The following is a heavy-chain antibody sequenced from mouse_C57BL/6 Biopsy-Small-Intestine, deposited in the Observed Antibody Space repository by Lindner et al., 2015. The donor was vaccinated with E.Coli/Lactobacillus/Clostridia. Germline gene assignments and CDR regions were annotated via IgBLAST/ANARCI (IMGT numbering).Heavy chain of an antibody. J-gene: IGHJ3*01. V-gene: IGHV1-39*01. CDR2: INPYYGST. CDR3: ARGTSDGSLRFAY. CDR1: GYSFTGYN. Sequence: VQLQESGAELVKPGASVKISCKASGYSFTGYNMNWVKQSHGKSLEWIGNINPYYGSTSYNQKFKGKATLTVDKSSSTAYMQLNSLTSEDSAVYYCARGTSDGSLRFAYWGQGTLVTVSA. D-gene: IGHD1-1*02.